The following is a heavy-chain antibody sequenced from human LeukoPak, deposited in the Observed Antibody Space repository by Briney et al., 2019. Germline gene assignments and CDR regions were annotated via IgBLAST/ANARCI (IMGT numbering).Heavy chain of an antibody. CDR3: AKALPRIAVAGLFDY. D-gene: IGHD6-19*01. CDR1: GFTFSSYD. CDR2: IGTAGDP. V-gene: IGHV3-13*05. J-gene: IGHJ4*02. Sequence: GGSLRLSCAASGFTFSSYDMHWVRQATGKGLEWVSAIGTAGDPYYPGSVKGRFTISRDNSKNTLYLQMNSLRAEDTAVYYCAKALPRIAVAGLFDYWGQGTLVTVSS.